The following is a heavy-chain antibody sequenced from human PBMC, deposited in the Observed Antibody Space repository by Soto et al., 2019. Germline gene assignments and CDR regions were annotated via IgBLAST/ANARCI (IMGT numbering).Heavy chain of an antibody. V-gene: IGHV4-31*11. D-gene: IGHD3-16*01. CDR3: ARGAPYISFDY. CDR2: IYSSGYT. CDR1: GDSISSGYH. Sequence: SETLSLTCAVSGDSISSGYHWAWIRQHPGKGLEWIGYIYSSGYTYYNPSLKSRVTISVDTSKKQFSLKLSSVTAADTAVYYCARGAPYISFDYWGQGTLVTVSS. J-gene: IGHJ4*02.